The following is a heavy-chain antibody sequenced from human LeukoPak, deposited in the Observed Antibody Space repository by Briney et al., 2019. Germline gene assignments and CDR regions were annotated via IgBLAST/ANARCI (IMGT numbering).Heavy chain of an antibody. Sequence: SETLSLTCTVSGGSISSYYWSWIRQPPGKGLEWIGYIYYSGSTNYNPSLKSRVTISVDTSKNQFSLKLSSVTAADTAVYYRARVTENYDILTGYYSGYYFDYWGQGTLVTVSS. J-gene: IGHJ4*02. D-gene: IGHD3-9*01. CDR1: GGSISSYY. CDR3: ARVTENYDILTGYYSGYYFDY. V-gene: IGHV4-59*01. CDR2: IYYSGST.